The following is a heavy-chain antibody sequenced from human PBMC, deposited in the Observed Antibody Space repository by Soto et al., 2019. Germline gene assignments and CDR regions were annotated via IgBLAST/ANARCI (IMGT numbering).Heavy chain of an antibody. D-gene: IGHD5-18*01. CDR1: GGSISSYY. Sequence: SETLSLTCTVSGGSISSYYWSWIRQPPGKRLEWIGYIYYSGRTNYNPSLKSRVTISVDTSKNQFSLKLYSVTAADTAVYYCARQAAWDTAMVYFDYWGQGTLVTSPQ. CDR2: IYYSGRT. CDR3: ARQAAWDTAMVYFDY. J-gene: IGHJ4*02. V-gene: IGHV4-59*08.